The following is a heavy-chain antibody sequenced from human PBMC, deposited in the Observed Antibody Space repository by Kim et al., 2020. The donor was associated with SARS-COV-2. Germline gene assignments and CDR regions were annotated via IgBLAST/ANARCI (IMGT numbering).Heavy chain of an antibody. D-gene: IGHD3-22*01. CDR3: AKGYYYDSSGSPDY. CDR1: GFTFSSYG. CDR2: IWYDGSNK. J-gene: IGHJ4*02. Sequence: GGSLRLSCAASGFTFSSYGMHWVRQAPGKGLEWVAVIWYDGSNKYYADSVKGRFTISRDNSKNTLYLQMNSLRAEDTAVYYCAKGYYYDSSGSPDYWGRGTLVTVSS. V-gene: IGHV3-33*06.